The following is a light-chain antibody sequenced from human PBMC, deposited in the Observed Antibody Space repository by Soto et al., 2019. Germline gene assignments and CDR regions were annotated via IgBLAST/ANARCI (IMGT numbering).Light chain of an antibody. CDR2: LNSDGSH. CDR1: SGHSSYA. J-gene: IGLJ3*02. CDR3: QTWGTGILV. Sequence: QAVVTQSPSASASLGASVKLTCALSSGHSSYAIAWHQQQPEKGPRALMKLNSDGSHTRGDGIPYRFSGSSSGAERYLTISSLQSEDEADYYCQTWGTGILVFGGGTKLTVL. V-gene: IGLV4-69*01.